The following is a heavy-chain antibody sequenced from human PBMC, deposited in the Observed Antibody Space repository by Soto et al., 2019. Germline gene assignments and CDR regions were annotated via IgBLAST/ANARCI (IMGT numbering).Heavy chain of an antibody. CDR1: GFTFSTYG. J-gene: IGHJ4*02. V-gene: IGHV3-23*01. CDR2: ISGGGGST. CDR3: AKAGPHYFDY. Sequence: PGGSLRLSCAASGFTFSTYGIHWVRQAPGKGLEWVSAISGGGGSTYYADSVKGRFTISRDNSKTTLFLQMSSLGAEDTAVYYCAKAGPHYFDYWGQGALVTVSS. D-gene: IGHD1-1*01.